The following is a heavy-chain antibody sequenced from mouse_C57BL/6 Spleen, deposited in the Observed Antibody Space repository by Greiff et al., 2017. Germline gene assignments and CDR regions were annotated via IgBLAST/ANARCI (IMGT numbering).Heavy chain of an antibody. CDR1: GFTFSSYG. CDR3: ARTGGNYFDY. V-gene: IGHV5-6*01. J-gene: IGHJ2*01. Sequence: EVQVVESGGDLVKPGGSLKLSCAASGFTFSSYGMSWVRQTPDKRLEWVATISSGGSYTYYPDSVKGRFTISRDNAKNTLYLQMSSLKSEDTAMYYCARTGGNYFDYWGQGTTLTVSS. CDR2: ISSGGSYT. D-gene: IGHD2-14*01.